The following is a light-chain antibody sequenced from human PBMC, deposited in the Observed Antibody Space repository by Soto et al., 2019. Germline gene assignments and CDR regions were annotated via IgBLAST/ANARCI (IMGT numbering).Light chain of an antibody. J-gene: IGLJ2*01. Sequence: QSALAQPPSASGSPGQSVTISCTGSGSDIGAYNFVSWYQQHPGKAPKLMIFGVTERPSGVPDRFSGSKSGNTASLAIIGLRTEDEAHYYCAAWDDSLRGVVFGGGTKLTVL. CDR3: AAWDDSLRGVV. CDR2: GVT. CDR1: GSDIGAYNF. V-gene: IGLV2-8*01.